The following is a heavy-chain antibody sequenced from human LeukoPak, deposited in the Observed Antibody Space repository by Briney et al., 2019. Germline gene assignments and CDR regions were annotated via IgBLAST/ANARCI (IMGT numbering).Heavy chain of an antibody. D-gene: IGHD3-9*01. J-gene: IGHJ3*02. CDR2: INHSGST. Sequence: SETLSLTCAVYGGSFSGYYWSWIRQPPGKGLEWIGEINHSGSTNYNPSLKSRVTISVDTSKNQFSLKLSSVTAADTAVYYCARDSYYDILTGYYLDAFDIWGQGTMVTVSS. V-gene: IGHV4-34*01. CDR1: GGSFSGYY. CDR3: ARDSYYDILTGYYLDAFDI.